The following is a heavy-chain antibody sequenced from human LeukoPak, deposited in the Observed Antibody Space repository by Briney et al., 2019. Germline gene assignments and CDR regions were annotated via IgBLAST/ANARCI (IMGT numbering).Heavy chain of an antibody. D-gene: IGHD5-18*01. Sequence: GASVSVSCKVSGYTLTELSMHWVRQAPGKGLEWMGGFDPEDGETIYAQKFQGRVTMTEDTSTDTAYMELSSLRSEDTAVYYCATGPPSPHVDTAMVFDYWGQGTLVTVSS. CDR2: FDPEDGET. CDR1: GYTLTELS. CDR3: ATGPPSPHVDTAMVFDY. J-gene: IGHJ4*02. V-gene: IGHV1-24*01.